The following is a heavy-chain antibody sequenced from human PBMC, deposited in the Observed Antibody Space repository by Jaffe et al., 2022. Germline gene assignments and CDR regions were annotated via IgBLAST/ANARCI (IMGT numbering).Heavy chain of an antibody. CDR2: IYSTGTT. J-gene: IGHJ4*02. D-gene: IGHD2-15*01. Sequence: QVQLQESGPGLVKPSETLSLTCTVSGGSVSNGNYYWSWIRQPPGEGLEWIGYIYSTGTTNYNASLKSRVTISIDTSTNQFSLKLTSVTAADTAVYFCATWGRVVVHFDNWGQGTLVTVSS. CDR1: GGSVSNGNYY. CDR3: ATWGRVVVHFDN. V-gene: IGHV4-61*01.